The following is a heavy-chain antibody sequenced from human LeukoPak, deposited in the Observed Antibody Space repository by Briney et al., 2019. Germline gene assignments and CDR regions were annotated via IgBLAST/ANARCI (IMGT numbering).Heavy chain of an antibody. D-gene: IGHD5-12*01. J-gene: IGHJ3*02. Sequence: SETLSLTCAVYGGSFSGYYWSWIRQHPGKGLEWIGYIYYSGSTYYNPSLKSRVTISVDTSKNQFSLKLSSVTAADTAVYYCARGDIVATNAFDIWGQGTMVTVSS. CDR3: ARGDIVATNAFDI. CDR2: IYYSGST. CDR1: GGSFSGYY. V-gene: IGHV4-31*11.